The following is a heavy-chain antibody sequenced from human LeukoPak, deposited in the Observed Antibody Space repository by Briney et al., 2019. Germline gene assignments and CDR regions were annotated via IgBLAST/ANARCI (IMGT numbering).Heavy chain of an antibody. V-gene: IGHV3-23*01. J-gene: IGHJ4*02. CDR2: IVDSGGST. CDR1: GFTFSSYA. Sequence: PGGSLRLSCAASGFTFSSYAMSWVRQAPGKGLEWVSSIVDSGGSTYYADSVKGRFTVSRDNSKNTLYLQMNSLRAEDTAVYYCAKSYYYDTSGSYYLDYWGQGTLVTVSS. CDR3: AKSYYYDTSGSYYLDY. D-gene: IGHD3-22*01.